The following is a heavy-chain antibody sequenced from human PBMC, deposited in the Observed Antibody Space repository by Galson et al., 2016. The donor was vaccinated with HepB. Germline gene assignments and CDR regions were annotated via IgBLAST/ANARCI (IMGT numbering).Heavy chain of an antibody. D-gene: IGHD3-10*01. CDR1: GYTFINYD. V-gene: IGHV1-8*01. J-gene: IGHJ6*04. CDR2: MNPNRGTT. Sequence: KVSCKASGYTFINYDINWVRQATGQGLEWMGWMNPNRGTTGYAQKFQGRATLTRNTSISTAYLELRSRTSDVTAIYYCARVPQPKYYYDSGRGQCLYNGMDVWVKGTTVTVSS. CDR3: ARVPQPKYYYDSGRGQCLYNGMDV.